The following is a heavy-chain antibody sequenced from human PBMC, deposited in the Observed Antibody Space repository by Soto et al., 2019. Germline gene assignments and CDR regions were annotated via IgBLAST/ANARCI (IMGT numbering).Heavy chain of an antibody. V-gene: IGHV4-30-4*01. Sequence: QVQLQESGPGLVKPSQTLSLTCTVSGGSISSGDYYWSWIRQPPGKGLEWIGYIYYSGSTYYNPSLKSRVTISVDTSKNQCSLKLSSVTAADTAVYYCARDNILGILYGGMDVWGQGTTVTVSS. CDR2: IYYSGST. D-gene: IGHD3-3*01. CDR1: GGSISSGDYY. CDR3: ARDNILGILYGGMDV. J-gene: IGHJ6*02.